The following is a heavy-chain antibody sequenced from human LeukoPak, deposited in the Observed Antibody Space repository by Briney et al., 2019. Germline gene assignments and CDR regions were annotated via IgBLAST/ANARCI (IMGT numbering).Heavy chain of an antibody. CDR3: AKSPRANYGSGSYDWFDP. CDR1: GFTFSSYA. D-gene: IGHD3-10*01. J-gene: IGHJ5*02. V-gene: IGHV3-23*01. Sequence: GGSLRLSCAASGFTFSSYAMSWVRQAPGKGLEWVSAISGSGGSTYYADSVKGRFTISRDNSKNTLYLQMNSLRAEDTAVYYCAKSPRANYGSGSYDWFDPWGQGTLVTVSS. CDR2: ISGSGGST.